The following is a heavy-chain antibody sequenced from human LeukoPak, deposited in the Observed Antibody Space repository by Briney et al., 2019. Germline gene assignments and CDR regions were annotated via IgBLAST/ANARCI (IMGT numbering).Heavy chain of an antibody. D-gene: IGHD2-15*01. Sequence: ASVKVSCKVSGYTLTELSIHWVRQAPGKGLEWMGGFDPEDGKTIYAQKFQGRVTMTEDTSTDTAYMELSSLRSEDTAVCYCATGDINTLPDRYYFYMDVWGKGTTVTVSS. CDR2: FDPEDGKT. V-gene: IGHV1-24*01. CDR1: GYTLTELS. CDR3: ATGDINTLPDRYYFYMDV. J-gene: IGHJ6*03.